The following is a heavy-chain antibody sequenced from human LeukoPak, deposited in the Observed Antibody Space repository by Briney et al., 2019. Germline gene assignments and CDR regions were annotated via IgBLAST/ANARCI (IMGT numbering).Heavy chain of an antibody. D-gene: IGHD5-24*01. CDR1: GFTFDDYA. CDR2: ISGDGGST. CDR3: AKDTTVATTPSPY. J-gene: IGHJ4*02. Sequence: GGSLRLSCAASGFTFDDYAMHWVRQAPGKGLEWVSLISGDGGSTYYADSVKGRFTISRDNSKNSLYLQMNSLRTGDTALYYCAKDTTVATTPSPYWGQGTLVTVSS. V-gene: IGHV3-43*02.